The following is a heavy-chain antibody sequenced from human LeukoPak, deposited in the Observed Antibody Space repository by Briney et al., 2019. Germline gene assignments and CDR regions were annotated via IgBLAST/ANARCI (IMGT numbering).Heavy chain of an antibody. CDR1: GFTFSSYS. CDR3: ARTGDSSSWSWTSNYHQYYYLDV. D-gene: IGHD6-13*01. CDR2: ISSSKSGI. J-gene: IGHJ6*03. V-gene: IGHV3-48*01. Sequence: GGSLRLSCAASGFTFSSYSMNWVRQAPGKGLEWVSYISSSKSGIYYADSVKGRFTISRDNAKNSLYLQMNRLRAEVTALYYCARTGDSSSWSWTSNYHQYYYLDVWGKGTTVTVSS.